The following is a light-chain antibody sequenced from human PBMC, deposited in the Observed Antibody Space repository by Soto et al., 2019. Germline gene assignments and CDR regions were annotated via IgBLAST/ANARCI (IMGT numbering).Light chain of an antibody. CDR1: QSVLYNSNNKNY. CDR3: QQYYSSPHT. Sequence: DIVMTQSPDSLAVSLGERATINCKSSQSVLYNSNNKNYLAWYQQKPGQPPNLLIYWASTRESGVPDRFSGSGSGTDFTLTISSLRAEDVAVYYCQQYYSSPHTFGGGTKVEIK. CDR2: WAS. V-gene: IGKV4-1*01. J-gene: IGKJ4*01.